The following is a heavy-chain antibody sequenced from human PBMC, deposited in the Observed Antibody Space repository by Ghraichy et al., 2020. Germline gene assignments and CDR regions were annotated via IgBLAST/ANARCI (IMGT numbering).Heavy chain of an antibody. V-gene: IGHV3-7*01. CDR3: VTSSSPRGGMDV. Sequence: GGSLRLSCAASGFTFSSYWMSWVRQAPGKGLEWVANINQGGSEIYYVDSVKGRFTISRDNAKNSLFLQMNSLRAEDTAVYYCVTSSSPRGGMDVWGQGTTVTVSS. D-gene: IGHD6-6*01. J-gene: IGHJ6*02. CDR2: INQGGSEI. CDR1: GFTFSSYW.